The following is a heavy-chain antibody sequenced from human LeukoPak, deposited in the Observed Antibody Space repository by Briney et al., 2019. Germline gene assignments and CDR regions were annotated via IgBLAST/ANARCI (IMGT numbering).Heavy chain of an antibody. CDR2: ISGSGSTT. CDR1: GFTFSDYY. Sequence: GGSLRLSCAASGFTFSDYYMSWIRQAPGKGQEWVSYISGSGSTTYYADSVKGRFTIFRDNAKNSLYLQMNSLRVDDTAVYYCAREEGGDCSRTSCYTSSWGQGTQVTVST. CDR3: AREEGGDCSRTSCYTSS. D-gene: IGHD2-2*02. V-gene: IGHV3-11*01. J-gene: IGHJ4*02.